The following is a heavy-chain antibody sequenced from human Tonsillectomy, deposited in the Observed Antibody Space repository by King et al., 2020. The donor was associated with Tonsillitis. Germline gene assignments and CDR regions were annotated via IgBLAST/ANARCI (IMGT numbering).Heavy chain of an antibody. CDR1: GFSLSNARMG. CDR2: VFSNDEK. V-gene: IGHV2-26*01. J-gene: IGHJ3*02. CDR3: ARMGKDSSYAFDI. Sequence: VTLKESGPVLVKPTETLTLTCTVSGFSLSNARMGVSWIRQPPGKALEWLALVFSNDEKSYNTSLKSRLTISKDTSKTQVVLTMTNMDTVDTATYYCARMGKDSSYAFDIWGRGTMVTVSS. D-gene: IGHD2-2*01.